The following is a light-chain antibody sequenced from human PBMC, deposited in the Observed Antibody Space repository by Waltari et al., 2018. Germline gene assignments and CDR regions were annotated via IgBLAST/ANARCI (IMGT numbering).Light chain of an antibody. Sequence: QSVLTQPPSASATPGPRVTISCSGISPNIGRNYVYWYQQLPGTAPKPLIYRKNPRPAGVPDRFSGSESGTSASLAIRGLRSDDEADYYWAAWDDSLSGGVFGGGTRLTVL. V-gene: IGLV1-47*01. CDR1: SPNIGRNY. CDR2: RKN. CDR3: AAWDDSLSGGV. J-gene: IGLJ3*02.